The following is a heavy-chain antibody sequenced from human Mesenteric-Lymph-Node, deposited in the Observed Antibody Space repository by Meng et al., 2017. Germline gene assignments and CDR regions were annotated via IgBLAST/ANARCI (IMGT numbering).Heavy chain of an antibody. V-gene: IGHV3-23*01. CDR3: AKDGINYDILPGYLYYYYGMDV. D-gene: IGHD3-9*01. Sequence: GESLKISCAASGFTYSSYAMSWVRQAPGKGLEWVSAISGSGGSTYYADSVKGRFTISRDNSKNTLYLQMNSLRAEDTAVYYCAKDGINYDILPGYLYYYYGMDVWGQGTTVTVSS. CDR1: GFTYSSYA. CDR2: ISGSGGST. J-gene: IGHJ6*02.